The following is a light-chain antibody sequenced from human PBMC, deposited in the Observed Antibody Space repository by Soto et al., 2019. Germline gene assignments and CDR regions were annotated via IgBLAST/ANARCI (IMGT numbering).Light chain of an antibody. J-gene: IGKJ1*01. CDR3: QQDYNYPLA. CDR2: AAS. Sequence: AIRMTQSPSSISAFTGDRVTITCRASQPISTYLAWYQQKPGTAPTLLIYAASTLQIGVPSRLSGSGSGTDFTLTISCLQSEDFATYFCQQDYNYPLAFGQGTKVEIK. V-gene: IGKV1-8*01. CDR1: QPISTY.